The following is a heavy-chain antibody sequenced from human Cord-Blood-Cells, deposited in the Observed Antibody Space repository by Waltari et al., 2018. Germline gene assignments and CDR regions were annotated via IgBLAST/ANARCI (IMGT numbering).Heavy chain of an antibody. J-gene: IGHJ5*02. Sequence: QVQLVQSGAEVKKPGSSVKVSCKASGCTFSSYAISCVRQAPGQGLEWRGGLIPIVGTANYAPKFQGRGTITADESTSTAYMELSSLRSEDTAVYYCARGVTPYSSSSWWFDPWGQGTLVTVSS. CDR2: LIPIVGTA. CDR1: GCTFSSYA. V-gene: IGHV1-69*01. CDR3: ARGVTPYSSSSWWFDP. D-gene: IGHD6-6*01.